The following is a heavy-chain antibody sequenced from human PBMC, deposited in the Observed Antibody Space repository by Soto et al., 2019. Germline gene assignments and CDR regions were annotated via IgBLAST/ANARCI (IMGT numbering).Heavy chain of an antibody. D-gene: IGHD1-7*01. CDR1: GFTFSSYA. J-gene: IGHJ4*02. V-gene: IGHV3-23*01. CDR3: AKDLGPEPTTVDY. Sequence: EVQLLESGGGLVQPGGSLRLSCAASGFTFSSYAMSWVRQAPGKGLEWVSGISGSGGSTYYADSVKGRFTIPRDNPKNTLYLQMNSLRAEDTAVYYWAKDLGPEPTTVDYWGQGTLVTVSS. CDR2: ISGSGGST.